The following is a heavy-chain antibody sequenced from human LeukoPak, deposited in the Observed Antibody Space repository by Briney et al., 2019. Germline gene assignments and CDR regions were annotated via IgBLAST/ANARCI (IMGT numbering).Heavy chain of an antibody. J-gene: IGHJ4*02. CDR2: ITISRDSI. V-gene: IGHV3-21*01. Sequence: GGSLRLPCAASGFTFSTYAMSWVRQAPGKGLEWVSSITISRDSIYYADSVKGRFTISRDNAKNSLYLQMNSLRAEDTAVYYCARDLRMRSDYWGQGTLVTVSS. CDR1: GFTFSTYA. CDR3: ARDLRMRSDY. D-gene: IGHD1-26*01.